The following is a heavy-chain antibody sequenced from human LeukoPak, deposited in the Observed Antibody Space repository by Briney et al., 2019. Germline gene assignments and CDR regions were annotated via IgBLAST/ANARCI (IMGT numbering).Heavy chain of an antibody. CDR3: ARVVVVPAAAGYYMDV. D-gene: IGHD2-2*01. V-gene: IGHV4-30-2*01. CDR2: IYHSGST. Sequence: PSETLSLTCTVSGGSISSGGYYWSWIRQPPGKGLEWIGYIYHSGSTYYNPSLKSRVTISVDRSKNQFSLKLSSVTAADTAVYYCARVVVVPAAAGYYMDVWGKGTTVTVSS. CDR1: GGSISSGGYY. J-gene: IGHJ6*03.